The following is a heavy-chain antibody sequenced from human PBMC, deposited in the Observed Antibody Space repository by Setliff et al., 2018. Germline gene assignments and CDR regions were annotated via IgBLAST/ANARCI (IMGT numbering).Heavy chain of an antibody. D-gene: IGHD6-13*01. J-gene: IGHJ6*02. CDR1: GFTFSTYW. V-gene: IGHV3-74*01. CDR2: INSDGSTT. Sequence: QSGGSLRLSCAASGFTFSTYWMHWVRQAPGKGLVWVSRINSDGSTTSYADSVKGRFTISRDNTKNTLYLQMNSLRAEDTAVYYCVSWLYYYYYGVDVWGQGTTVTVSS. CDR3: VSWLYYYYYGVDV.